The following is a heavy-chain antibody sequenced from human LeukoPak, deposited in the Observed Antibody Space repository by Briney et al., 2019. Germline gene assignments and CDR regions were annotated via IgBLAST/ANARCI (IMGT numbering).Heavy chain of an antibody. CDR3: ARDSGHSGYDLDY. CDR2: ISSSSSYI. J-gene: IGHJ4*02. Sequence: GGSLRLSCAASGFTFSSYSMNWVRQAPGKGLEWVSSISSSSSYIYYADSVKGRFTISRDNAKNSLYLQMNSLRAEDTAVYYSARDSGHSGYDLDYWGQGTLVTVSS. CDR1: GFTFSSYS. D-gene: IGHD5-12*01. V-gene: IGHV3-21*01.